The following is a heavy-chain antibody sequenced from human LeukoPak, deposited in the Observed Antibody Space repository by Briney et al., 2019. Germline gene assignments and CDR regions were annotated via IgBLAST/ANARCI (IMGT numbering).Heavy chain of an antibody. D-gene: IGHD2-15*01. CDR3: ARLVLGYYYYYYGMDV. CDR2: IYYSGST. Sequence: SETLSLTCTVSGGSISSGGYYWSWIRQHPGKGLERIGYIYYSGSTYYNPSLKSRVTISVDTSKNQFSLKLSSVTAADTAVYYCARLVLGYYYYYYGMDVWGQGTTVTVSS. CDR1: GGSISSGGYY. J-gene: IGHJ6*02. V-gene: IGHV4-31*03.